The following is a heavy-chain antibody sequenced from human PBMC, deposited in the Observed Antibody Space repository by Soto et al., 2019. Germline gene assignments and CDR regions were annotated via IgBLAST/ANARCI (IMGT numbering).Heavy chain of an antibody. CDR1: GYTFTRYA. D-gene: IGHD3-16*01. CDR2: INVGNGNT. J-gene: IGHJ4*02. CDR3: ARDRRQVPVLGLYYYDY. Sequence: ASVKVSCKASGYTFTRYAMHWVRRAPGQRLEWMGWINVGNGNTKYSQKFQGRVTITRDTSASTAYVEVSSLTSEDTAVYYCARDRRQVPVLGLYYYDYWGQGTLVTVSS. V-gene: IGHV1-3*01.